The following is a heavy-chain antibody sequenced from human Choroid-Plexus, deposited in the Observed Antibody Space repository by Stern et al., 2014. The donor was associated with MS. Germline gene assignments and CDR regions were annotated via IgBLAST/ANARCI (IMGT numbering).Heavy chain of an antibody. CDR1: GFTFGSCA. V-gene: IGHV3-30*18. Sequence: VQLVQSGGGVVQPGRPLRLSCVASGFTFGSCAMHWVRQAPGKGLEWVAGVSYDGSNTYYSDSVKGRFTSSRDNSQNTLYMQVSSLRPEDTAVYYCAKDRQYLTYFFDHWGQGSLVTVSS. D-gene: IGHD2/OR15-2a*01. CDR2: VSYDGSNT. CDR3: AKDRQYLTYFFDH. J-gene: IGHJ5*02.